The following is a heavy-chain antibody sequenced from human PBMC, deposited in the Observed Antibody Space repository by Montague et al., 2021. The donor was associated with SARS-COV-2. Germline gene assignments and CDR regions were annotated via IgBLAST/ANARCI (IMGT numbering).Heavy chain of an antibody. Sequence: SETLSLTCAVSGGSISSGTWWTWFRQPPGKGLEWIVEISHSGGTNYNPSLKSRVTITVDKSKNQFSLNLNSVTAADTAVYYCARLSSDIGGYFWFDPWGQGTLVSVSS. CDR2: ISHSGGT. J-gene: IGHJ5*02. D-gene: IGHD1-26*01. CDR1: GGSISSGTW. V-gene: IGHV4-4*02. CDR3: ARLSSDIGGYFWFDP.